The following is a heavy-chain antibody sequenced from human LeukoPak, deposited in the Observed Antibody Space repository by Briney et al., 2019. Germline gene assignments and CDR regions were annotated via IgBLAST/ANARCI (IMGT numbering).Heavy chain of an antibody. CDR2: IDWDDDK. CDR3: ARTTTSSGSGSYNYYYYYMDV. Sequence: SGPALVKPTQTLTLTCTFSGFSLSTSGMCVSWIRQPPGKALEWLARIDWDDDKYYSTSLKTRLTISKDTSKNQVVLTMTSMDPVDTATYYCARTTTSSGSGSYNYYYYYMDVWGRGTTVTISS. V-gene: IGHV2-70*11. D-gene: IGHD3-10*01. J-gene: IGHJ6*03. CDR1: GFSLSTSGMC.